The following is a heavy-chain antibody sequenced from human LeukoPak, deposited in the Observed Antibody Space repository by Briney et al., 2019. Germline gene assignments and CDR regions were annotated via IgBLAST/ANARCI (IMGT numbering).Heavy chain of an antibody. D-gene: IGHD1-1*01. CDR2: IKSETDGGTT. CDR1: GFTFSNAW. Sequence: GGSLRLSCAASGFTFSNAWMSWVRQAPGKGLEWVGRIKSETDGGTTDYAAPVKGRFTISRDDSKNTLYLQMNSLKTEDTAVYYCTTPTGGTTMRYYYYYGMDVWGKGTTVTVSS. J-gene: IGHJ6*04. V-gene: IGHV3-15*01. CDR3: TTPTGGTTMRYYYYYGMDV.